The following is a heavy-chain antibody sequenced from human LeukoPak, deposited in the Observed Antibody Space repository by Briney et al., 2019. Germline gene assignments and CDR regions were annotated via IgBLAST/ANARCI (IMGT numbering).Heavy chain of an antibody. CDR3: ARSSTERPAEWFDP. CDR1: GYRFSSDW. D-gene: IGHD4-11*01. CDR2: IYPGDSDT. Sequence: GESLKISCKGSGYRFSSDWIAWVRQMPGKGLEWMGIIYPGDSDTTYSPSFQGQVTISADKSINTAYLQWSSLKASDTAMYYCARSSTERPAEWFDPWGQGTLVTVSS. J-gene: IGHJ5*02. V-gene: IGHV5-51*01.